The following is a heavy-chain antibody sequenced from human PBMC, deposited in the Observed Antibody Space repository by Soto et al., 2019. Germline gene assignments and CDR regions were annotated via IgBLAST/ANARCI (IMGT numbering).Heavy chain of an antibody. CDR2: IIPMFGRP. Sequence: QVQLVQSGAEVKKPGSSVKVSCKASGGMFGSYVFNWVRQAPGQGLEWMGGIIPMFGRPNYAQKFQGRVTITADESTSTAYMELSSLRSEDTAVFYCARDLGSGYDPGDYWGQGTLVTVSS. CDR3: ARDLGSGYDPGDY. D-gene: IGHD5-12*01. CDR1: GGMFGSYV. V-gene: IGHV1-69*12. J-gene: IGHJ4*02.